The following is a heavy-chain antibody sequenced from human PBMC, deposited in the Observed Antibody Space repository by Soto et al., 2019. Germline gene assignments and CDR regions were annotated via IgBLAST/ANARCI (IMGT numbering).Heavy chain of an antibody. Sequence: QVQLVQSGAEVKKPGSSVKVSCKASGGTFSSYTISWVRQAPGQGLEWMGRIISILGIANYAQKFQGRVTITADKSTSTAYMELSSLRSEDTAVYYCARDLEESNWNYLVNWFDPWGQGTLVTVSS. CDR1: GGTFSSYT. D-gene: IGHD1-7*01. V-gene: IGHV1-69*08. J-gene: IGHJ5*02. CDR2: IISILGIA. CDR3: ARDLEESNWNYLVNWFDP.